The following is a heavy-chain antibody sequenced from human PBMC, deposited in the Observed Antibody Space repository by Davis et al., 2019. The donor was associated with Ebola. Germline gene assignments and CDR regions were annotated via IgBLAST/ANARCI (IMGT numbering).Heavy chain of an antibody. CDR2: ISSSSSYI. D-gene: IGHD4-17*01. CDR3: ASLSTVTTPFDY. Sequence: GESLKISCAASGFTFSSYSMNWVRQAPGKGLEWVSSISSSSSYIYYADSVKGRLTISRDNAKNSLYLQMNSLRAEDTAVYYCASLSTVTTPFDYWGQGTLVTVSS. CDR1: GFTFSSYS. V-gene: IGHV3-21*01. J-gene: IGHJ4*02.